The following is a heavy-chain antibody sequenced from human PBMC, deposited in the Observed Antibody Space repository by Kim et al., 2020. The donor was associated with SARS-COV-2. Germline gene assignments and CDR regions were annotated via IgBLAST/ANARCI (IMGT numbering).Heavy chain of an antibody. J-gene: IGHJ4*02. CDR3: ARDSHYYDSSGPGGFDY. D-gene: IGHD3-22*01. V-gene: IGHV1-69*04. Sequence: FQGRVTSTADKSTSTAYMELSSLRSEDTAVYYCARDSHYYDSSGPGGFDYWGQGTLVTVSS.